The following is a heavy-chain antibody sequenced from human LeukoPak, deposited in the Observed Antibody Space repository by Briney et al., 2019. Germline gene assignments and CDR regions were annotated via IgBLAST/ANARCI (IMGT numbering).Heavy chain of an antibody. CDR1: GFTFSSYS. J-gene: IGHJ4*02. CDR3: ARAYFDSGAPHDY. CDR2: IDSSGGHV. V-gene: IGHV3-21*01. D-gene: IGHD3-22*01. Sequence: GGSLGLSCEASGFTFSSYSMNWVRQAPGQGLEWVSYIDSSGGHVYYVDSVKGRFTTSRDNARDSLYLQMTSLRAEDTAVYYCARAYFDSGAPHDYWGQGTLSVSPQ.